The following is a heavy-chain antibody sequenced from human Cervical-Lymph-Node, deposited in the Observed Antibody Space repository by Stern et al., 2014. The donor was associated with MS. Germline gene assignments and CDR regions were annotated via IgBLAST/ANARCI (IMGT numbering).Heavy chain of an antibody. CDR1: GFSLSTSGVG. J-gene: IGHJ4*02. CDR2: IYWDDDK. CDR3: AHLTTATALDY. Sequence: ESGPTLVKPTQTLTPTCTFSGFSLSTSGVGVGWIRQPPGKALEWLALIYWDDDKRYSPSLESRLTITKDTSKNLVFLTMTNMDPVDTATYYCAHLTTATALDYWGQGTLVTVSS. D-gene: IGHD1-1*01. V-gene: IGHV2-5*02.